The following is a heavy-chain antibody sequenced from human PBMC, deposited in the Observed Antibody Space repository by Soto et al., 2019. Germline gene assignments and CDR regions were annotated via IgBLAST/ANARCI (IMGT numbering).Heavy chain of an antibody. J-gene: IGHJ5*02. D-gene: IGHD3-22*01. CDR1: GVNLSSYA. CDR3: AVGRHKTSGSNTWFDP. V-gene: IGHV3-23*01. Sequence: GSLRLSCAASGVNLSSYAMNWVRQAPGKGLEWVSTISDTGGGTFYAGSVKGRFTISRDNSKNTLYLQMHSLRADDSAIYFCAVGRHKTSGSNTWFDPWGRGTQVTVSS. CDR2: ISDTGGGT.